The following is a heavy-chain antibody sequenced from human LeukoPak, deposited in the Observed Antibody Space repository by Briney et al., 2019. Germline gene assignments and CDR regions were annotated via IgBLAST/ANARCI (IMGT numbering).Heavy chain of an antibody. CDR3: ARDRAPYCSSTSCPWLDY. V-gene: IGHV4-59*01. Sequence: PSETLSLTCTVSGGSISSYYWSWIRQPPGKGLEWIGYIYYSGSTNYNPSLKSRVTISVDTSKNQFSQKLSSVTAADTAVYYCARDRAPYCSSTSCPWLDYWGQGTLVTVSS. CDR2: IYYSGST. D-gene: IGHD2-2*01. CDR1: GGSISSYY. J-gene: IGHJ4*02.